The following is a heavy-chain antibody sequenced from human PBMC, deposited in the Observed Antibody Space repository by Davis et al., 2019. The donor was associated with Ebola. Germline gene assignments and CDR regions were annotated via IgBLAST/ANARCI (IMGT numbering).Heavy chain of an antibody. V-gene: IGHV3-9*01. D-gene: IGHD7-27*01. J-gene: IGHJ6*02. Sequence: PGGSLRLSCAASGFTFDDYAIHWVRQAPGKGLEWVSGISWNSGSIGYADSVKGRFTISRDNAKNSLYLQMNSLRPEDTALYYCAKDMGKVPEYGMDVWGQGTTVTVSS. CDR3: AKDMGKVPEYGMDV. CDR2: ISWNSGSI. CDR1: GFTFDDYA.